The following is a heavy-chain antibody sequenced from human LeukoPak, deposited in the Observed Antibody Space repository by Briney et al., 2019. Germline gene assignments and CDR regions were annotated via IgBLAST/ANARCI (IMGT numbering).Heavy chain of an antibody. CDR1: GFTFSSSA. V-gene: IGHV3-30*04. CDR2: VSSDGNNK. CDR3: ARGGYIDALNC. Sequence: GGSLRLSCAASGFTFSSSAMGWVRQAPGKGLEWVTLVSSDGNNKYYADSVKGRFTISRDNSKNRLYLQVDSLRSEDTAMYYCARGGYIDALNCWGRGTLVTVSS. D-gene: IGHD5-24*01. J-gene: IGHJ4*02.